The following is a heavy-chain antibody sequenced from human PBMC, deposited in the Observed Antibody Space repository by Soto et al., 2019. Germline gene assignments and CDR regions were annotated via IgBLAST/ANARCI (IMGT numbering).Heavy chain of an antibody. D-gene: IGHD3-10*01. CDR3: ARLHYYGSGSRDY. CDR1: GYTFTSYA. Sequence: QVPLVQSGAEVKKPGASVKVSCKASGYTFTSYAMHWVRQAPGQRLEWMGWINAGNGNTKYSQKFQGRVTITRDTSASTAYMELSSLRSEDTAVYYCARLHYYGSGSRDYWGQGTLVTVSS. V-gene: IGHV1-3*01. J-gene: IGHJ4*02. CDR2: INAGNGNT.